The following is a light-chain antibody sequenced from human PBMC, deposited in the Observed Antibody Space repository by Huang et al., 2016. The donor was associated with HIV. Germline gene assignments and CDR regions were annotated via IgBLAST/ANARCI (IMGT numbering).Light chain of an antibody. CDR3: QQYNNWPRT. J-gene: IGKJ1*01. Sequence: EIVMTQSPATLSVSPGERATLSCRASQSVSSNLVWYQQKPGQAPRLLIYGASTRATGIPVRFRGSVSGTEFTLTISSLQSEDLAVYYCQQYNNWPRTFGQGTKVEIK. CDR2: GAS. V-gene: IGKV3-15*01. CDR1: QSVSSN.